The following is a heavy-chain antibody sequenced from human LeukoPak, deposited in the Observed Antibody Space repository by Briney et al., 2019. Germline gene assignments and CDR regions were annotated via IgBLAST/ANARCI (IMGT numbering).Heavy chain of an antibody. Sequence: AGGSLRLSCAASGLTFINFGMTWVRQAPGKGLEWVSAISGSAVITFYADSVKGRFTISRDNAKNSLYLQMNSLRAEDTALYYCAREYSSGWHWYFDLWGRGTLVTVSS. CDR1: GLTFINFG. D-gene: IGHD6-19*01. CDR3: AREYSSGWHWYFDL. CDR2: ISGSAVIT. J-gene: IGHJ2*01. V-gene: IGHV3-23*01.